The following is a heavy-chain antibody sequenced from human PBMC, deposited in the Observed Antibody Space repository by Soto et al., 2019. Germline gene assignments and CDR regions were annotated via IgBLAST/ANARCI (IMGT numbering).Heavy chain of an antibody. CDR3: TTGIYYDILTGYHNVAY. D-gene: IGHD3-9*01. CDR2: IKSKTDGGTA. J-gene: IGHJ4*02. Sequence: GGSLRLSCVASGFNLSHPWMTWVRQAAGKGLEWVGRIKSKTDGGTADYAAPVKGRATISRDDSKNTVYLQMNSLKTEDTAVYYCTTGIYYDILTGYHNVAYWGQGALVT. CDR1: GFNLSHPW. V-gene: IGHV3-15*01.